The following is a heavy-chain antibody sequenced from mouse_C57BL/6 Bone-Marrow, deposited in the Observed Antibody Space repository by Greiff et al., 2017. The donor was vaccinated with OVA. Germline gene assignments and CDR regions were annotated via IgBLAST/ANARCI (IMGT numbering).Heavy chain of an antibody. D-gene: IGHD2-1*01. J-gene: IGHJ2*01. CDR2: IDPETGGT. V-gene: IGHV1-15*01. CDR1: GYTFTDYE. Sequence: QVQLQQSGAELVRPGASVTLSCKASGYTFTDYEMHWVKQTPVHGLEWIGAIDPETGGTAYNQKFKGKAILTADKSSSTAYMELRSLTSEDSAVYYCTRDGNYFFCDYWGQGTTLTVSS. CDR3: TRDGNYFFCDY.